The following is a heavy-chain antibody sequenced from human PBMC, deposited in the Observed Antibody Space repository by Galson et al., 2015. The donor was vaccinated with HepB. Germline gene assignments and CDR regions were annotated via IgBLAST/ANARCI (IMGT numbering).Heavy chain of an antibody. CDR2: ISYDGSNK. CDR1: GFTFSNYA. CDR3: ARDDLHELPSGWFAD. V-gene: IGHV3-30*04. Sequence: SLRLSCAASGFTFSNYAMHWVRQAPSKGLEWVALISYDGSNKLYADSVKGRFTISRDNSKNTLYLQMNSLRGEDTAVYYCARDDLHELPSGWFADWGQGTLVTVSS. J-gene: IGHJ4*02. D-gene: IGHD6-19*01.